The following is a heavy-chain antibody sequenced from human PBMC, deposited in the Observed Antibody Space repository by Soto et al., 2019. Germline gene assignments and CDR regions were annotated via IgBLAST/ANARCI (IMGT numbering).Heavy chain of an antibody. J-gene: IGHJ6*02. V-gene: IGHV4-39*01. CDR1: GGSITNNSFS. CDR3: ARQVATISYYYYGLDI. Sequence: SEPLSLTCIVSGGSITNNSFSWGWIRQPPGKSLEWIGTIYHTGGTHYNPSLKSRLTMSVDTSNDQFSLTLNSLTAADTAVYYCARQVATISYYYYGLDIWGQGTTVTVSS. D-gene: IGHD5-12*01. CDR2: IYHTGGT.